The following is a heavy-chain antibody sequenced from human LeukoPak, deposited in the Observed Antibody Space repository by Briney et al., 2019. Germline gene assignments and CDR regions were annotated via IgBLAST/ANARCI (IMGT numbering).Heavy chain of an antibody. J-gene: IGHJ3*02. CDR2: ISTYNGNT. CDR1: GYTFTSHG. D-gene: IGHD2-15*01. CDR3: ARDLLPLEAIVVAPNAFDI. V-gene: IGHV1-18*01. Sequence: ASVKVSCKASGYTFTSHGISWVRQAPGQGLEWMGWISTYNGNTNYAQKLQGRVSMTTDTSTSTAYMDLRSLRSDDTAVYYCARDLLPLEAIVVAPNAFDIWGQGTMVTVSS.